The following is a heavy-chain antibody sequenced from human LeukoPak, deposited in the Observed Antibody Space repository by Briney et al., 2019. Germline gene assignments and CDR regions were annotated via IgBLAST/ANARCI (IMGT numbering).Heavy chain of an antibody. Sequence: GGSLRLSCAASGFTFSSYDMHWVRQTTGKGLEWVSSIGIAGDTYYPGSVKGRFTISRENAKNSLYLQMNSLRAGDTAVYYCARAPPYSSASWGYYGMDDWGQGTTVTVSS. CDR3: ARAPPYSSASWGYYGMDD. V-gene: IGHV3-13*01. CDR1: GFTFSSYD. CDR2: IGIAGDT. J-gene: IGHJ6*02. D-gene: IGHD6-6*01.